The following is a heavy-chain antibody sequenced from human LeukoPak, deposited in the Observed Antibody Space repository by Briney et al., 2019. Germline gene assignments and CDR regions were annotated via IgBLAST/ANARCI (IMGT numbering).Heavy chain of an antibody. D-gene: IGHD1-26*01. J-gene: IGHJ4*02. CDR1: GASISSHY. CDR3: ARSWAAKWELPGQFDS. CDR2: TSGSI. V-gene: IGHV4-59*11. Sequence: PSETLSLTCAVSGASISSHYWSWIRQPPGKGLEWIGYTSGSISDNPSLKSRVAVSVVPSQNQVSLSLTSVTAADTAVYFCARSWAAKWELPGQFDSWGQGRLVTVSS.